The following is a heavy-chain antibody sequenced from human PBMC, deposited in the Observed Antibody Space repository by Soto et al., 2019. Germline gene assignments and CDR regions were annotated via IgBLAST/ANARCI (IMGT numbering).Heavy chain of an antibody. J-gene: IGHJ4*02. V-gene: IGHV1-46*01. D-gene: IGHD3-16*01. Sequence: QVQLVQSGAEVKKPGASVKVSCKAFGYTFTSYYMHWVRQAPGQGVEWMGIINPSGGSTTYAQKCQGRVTMTRDTSTTTVYMQLSSLGSEVTDMYYCARGLVKSDYDGYWGQGTLVTVSS. CDR2: INPSGGST. CDR3: ARGLVKSDYDGY. CDR1: GYTFTSYY.